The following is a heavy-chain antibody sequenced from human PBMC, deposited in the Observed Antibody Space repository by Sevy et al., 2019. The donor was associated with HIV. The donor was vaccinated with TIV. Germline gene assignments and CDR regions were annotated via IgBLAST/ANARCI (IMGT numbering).Heavy chain of an antibody. V-gene: IGHV6-1*01. D-gene: IGHD1-1*01. J-gene: IGHJ6*02. Sequence: SQTLSLTCAISGDSVSSSSAAWHWFRQSPSRGLEWLGRTYYRSKWYNIYAVSVKSRVTINPDTSGNQFSLHLSSVTPEDTAVYFCARGDELNSYYYGMDVWGQGTTVTVSS. CDR2: TYYRSKWYN. CDR1: GDSVSSSSAA. CDR3: ARGDELNSYYYGMDV.